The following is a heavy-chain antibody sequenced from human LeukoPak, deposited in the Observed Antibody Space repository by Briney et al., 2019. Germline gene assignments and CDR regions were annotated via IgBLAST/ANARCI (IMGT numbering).Heavy chain of an antibody. CDR3: ARGTGWDCSSTSCYPWYFDL. J-gene: IGHJ2*01. CDR1: GGSFSGYY. Sequence: SETLSLTCAVYGGSFSGYYWSWIRQPPGKGLEWIGEINHGGSTNYDPSLKSRVTISVDTSKNQFSLKLSSVTAADTAVYYCARGTGWDCSSTSCYPWYFDLWGRGTLVTVSS. V-gene: IGHV4-34*01. CDR2: INHGGST. D-gene: IGHD2-2*01.